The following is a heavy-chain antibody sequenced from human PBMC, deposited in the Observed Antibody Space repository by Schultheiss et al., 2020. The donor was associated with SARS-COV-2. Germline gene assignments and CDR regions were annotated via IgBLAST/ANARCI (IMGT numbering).Heavy chain of an antibody. CDR1: GYSFTSYW. CDR2: IFPSDSDA. CDR3: ARGEGFLGAFDY. Sequence: GESLKISCKGSGYSFTSYWIGWVRQMPGKGLEWMAIIFPSDSDARYSPSFEGQVTISADNSITTAYLQWSSLKASDTAMYYCARGEGFLGAFDYWGQGTLVTVSS. V-gene: IGHV5-51*01. J-gene: IGHJ4*02. D-gene: IGHD3-3*01.